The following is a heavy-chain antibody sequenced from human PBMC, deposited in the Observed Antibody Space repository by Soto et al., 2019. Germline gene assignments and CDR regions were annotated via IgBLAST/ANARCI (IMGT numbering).Heavy chain of an antibody. CDR3: TTATTVVLAEYFQH. CDR2: IKSKTDGGTT. V-gene: IGHV3-15*07. J-gene: IGHJ1*01. CDR1: GFTFSNAW. Sequence: EVQLVESGGGLVKPGGSLRLSCAASGFTFSNAWMNWVRQAPGKGLEWVGRIKSKTDGGTTDYAAPVKGRFTISRDDSKNTLYLQMNSLKTGDTAVYYCTTATTVVLAEYFQHWGQGTLVTVSS. D-gene: IGHD4-17*01.